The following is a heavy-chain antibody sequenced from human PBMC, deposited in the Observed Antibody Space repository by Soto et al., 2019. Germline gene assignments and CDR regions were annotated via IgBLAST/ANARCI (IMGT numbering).Heavy chain of an antibody. CDR1: GGTFSSYA. J-gene: IGHJ2*01. Sequence: QVQLVQSGAEVKKPGSSVKVSCKASGGTFSSYAIIWVRQAPGQGLEWMGGIIPIFGTANYAQKFQGRVTITADKSTSTAYMELSSLRSEDTDVYYCASDLHYYGSGLYQTTGYFDLWGRGTLVTVSS. CDR3: ASDLHYYGSGLYQTTGYFDL. CDR2: IIPIFGTA. D-gene: IGHD3-10*01. V-gene: IGHV1-69*06.